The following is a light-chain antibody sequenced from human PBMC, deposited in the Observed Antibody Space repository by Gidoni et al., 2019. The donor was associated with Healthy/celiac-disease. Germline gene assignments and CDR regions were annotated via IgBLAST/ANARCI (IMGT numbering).Light chain of an antibody. Sequence: DSVMTQSPFSLPVTPGEPASISCRSSQILLHSNGYNYLDWYLQKPGQSPQLLIYLGSNRASGVPDRFSGSGSGTDFTLKISRVEAEDVGVYYCMQALQTPYTFGQGTKLEIK. J-gene: IGKJ2*01. CDR1: QILLHSNGYNY. CDR2: LGS. V-gene: IGKV2-28*01. CDR3: MQALQTPYT.